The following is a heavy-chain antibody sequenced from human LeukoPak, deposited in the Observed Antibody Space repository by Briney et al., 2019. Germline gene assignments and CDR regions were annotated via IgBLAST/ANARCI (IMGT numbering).Heavy chain of an antibody. CDR1: GFTFSSYA. D-gene: IGHD1/OR15-1a*01. CDR2: IKQDGSEK. Sequence: PGGSLRLSCAASGFTFSSYAMSWVRQAPGKGLEWVANIKQDGSEKYYVDSVKGRFTISRDNSKNTLYLQMNSLRAEDTAVYYCAKVSWNTGGDFDYWGQGTLVTVSS. V-gene: IGHV3-7*03. CDR3: AKVSWNTGGDFDY. J-gene: IGHJ4*02.